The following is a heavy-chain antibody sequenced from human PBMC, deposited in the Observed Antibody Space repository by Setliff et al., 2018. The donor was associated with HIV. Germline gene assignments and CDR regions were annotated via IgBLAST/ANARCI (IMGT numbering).Heavy chain of an antibody. V-gene: IGHV4-39*07. J-gene: IGHJ6*03. CDR3: ARAFYYYYMDV. CDR2: INHSGST. Sequence: PSETLSLTCTVAGISVSSGSYYWSWIRQPPGKGLEWIGEINHSGSTDYNPSLKSRVSISLDTSKNQISLNLSSVTAADTAVYYCARAFYYYYMDVWGKGTTVTVSS. CDR1: GISVSSGSYY.